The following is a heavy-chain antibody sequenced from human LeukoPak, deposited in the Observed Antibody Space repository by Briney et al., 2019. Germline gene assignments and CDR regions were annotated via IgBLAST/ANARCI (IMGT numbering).Heavy chain of an antibody. V-gene: IGHV1-24*01. Sequence: ASVKVSCKVSGYTLTELSMHWVRQAPGKGLEWMGGFDPEDGETIYAQKFQGRVTMTEDTSTDTAYMELSSLRSEDAAVYYCATGGIVGAPYYFDYWGQGTLVTVSS. CDR3: ATGGIVGAPYYFDY. CDR1: GYTLTELS. J-gene: IGHJ4*02. D-gene: IGHD1-26*01. CDR2: FDPEDGET.